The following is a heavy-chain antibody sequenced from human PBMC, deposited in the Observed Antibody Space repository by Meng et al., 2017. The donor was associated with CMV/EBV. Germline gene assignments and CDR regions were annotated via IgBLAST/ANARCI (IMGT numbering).Heavy chain of an antibody. V-gene: IGHV3-15*01. CDR1: GFTFSNAW. Sequence: GFTFSNAWRSWVRQAPGKGREWVGRIKSKTDGGTTDYAAPVKGRFTISRDDSKNTLYLQMNSLKTEDTAVYYCTTIPSDYDFWSGYYWGQGTLVTVSS. CDR2: IKSKTDGGTT. CDR3: TTIPSDYDFWSGYY. J-gene: IGHJ4*02. D-gene: IGHD3-3*01.